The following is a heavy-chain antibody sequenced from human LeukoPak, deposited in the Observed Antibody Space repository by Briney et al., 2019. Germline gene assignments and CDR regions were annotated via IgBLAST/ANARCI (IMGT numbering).Heavy chain of an antibody. V-gene: IGHV3-21*01. J-gene: IGHJ4*02. D-gene: IGHD1-26*01. Sequence: PGGSLRLSCAASGFTFSTYSMNWVRQAPGKGLEWVSSISSSSSYIYYADLVKGRFTISRDNAKNSLYLQMNSLRAEDTAVYYCARVVGAAGDGWGQGTLVTVSS. CDR2: ISSSSSYI. CDR1: GFTFSTYS. CDR3: ARVVGAAGDG.